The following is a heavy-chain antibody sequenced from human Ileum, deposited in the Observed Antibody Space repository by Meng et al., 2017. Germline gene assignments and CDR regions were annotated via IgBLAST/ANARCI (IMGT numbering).Heavy chain of an antibody. CDR1: GGSISGSNW. V-gene: IGHV4-4*02. CDR2: IYHTGST. Sequence: VTLQGPGPGLGKHSGTLSPTCAVSGGSISGSNWWSWVRQPPGKGLEWIGEIYHTGSTNYTPSLKSRVTMSFDKSKNQFFLDLTSVTAADTAVYYCARDLLGPAIAASGYFDPWGQGTLVTVSS. D-gene: IGHD5-12*01. J-gene: IGHJ5*02. CDR3: ARDLLGPAIAASGYFDP.